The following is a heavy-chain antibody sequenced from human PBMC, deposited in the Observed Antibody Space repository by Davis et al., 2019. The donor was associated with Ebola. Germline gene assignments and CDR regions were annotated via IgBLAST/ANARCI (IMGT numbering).Heavy chain of an antibody. D-gene: IGHD2-2*02. CDR3: ARQYCSDTTCYTDAFDV. CDR2: IKQDGSQK. CDR1: GFTFSSYW. Sequence: GESLKISCAASGFTFSSYWMTWGRQTPGKGLEWVANIKQDGSQKYYVSSVKGRFTISRDNAKNSLYLQMNSLRAEDTAVYYCARQYCSDTTCYTDAFDVWGQGTWVTVPS. J-gene: IGHJ3*01. V-gene: IGHV3-7*01.